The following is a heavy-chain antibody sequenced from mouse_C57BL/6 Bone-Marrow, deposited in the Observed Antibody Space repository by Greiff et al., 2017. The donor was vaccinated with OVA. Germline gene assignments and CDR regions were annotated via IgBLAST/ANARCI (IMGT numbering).Heavy chain of an antibody. Sequence: QQSGAELVRPGASVKLSCKASGYTFTDYYINWVKQRPGQGLEWIARIYPGSGNTYYNEKFKGKATLTAEKSSSTAYMQLSSLTSEDSAVYFCARGGDYDGFDYWGQGTTLTVSS. J-gene: IGHJ2*01. CDR1: GYTFTDYY. D-gene: IGHD2-4*01. V-gene: IGHV1-76*01. CDR2: IYPGSGNT. CDR3: ARGGDYDGFDY.